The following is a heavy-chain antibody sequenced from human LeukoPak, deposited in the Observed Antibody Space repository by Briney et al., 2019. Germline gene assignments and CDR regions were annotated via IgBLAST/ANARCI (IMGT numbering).Heavy chain of an antibody. J-gene: IGHJ4*02. CDR3: ARSFGEGY. D-gene: IGHD3-10*01. Sequence: GGSLRLSCAASGFSFSNYWFHWVRQAPGEGLVWVSRTNEHGTIINYADSVKGRFTISRDNAKNTLYLQMNSLRTEDSAVYYCARSFGEGYWGQGTLVTVSS. CDR1: GFSFSNYW. CDR2: TNEHGTII. V-gene: IGHV3-74*01.